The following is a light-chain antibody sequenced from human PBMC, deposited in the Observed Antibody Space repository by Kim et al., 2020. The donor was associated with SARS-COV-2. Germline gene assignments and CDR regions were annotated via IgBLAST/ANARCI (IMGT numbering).Light chain of an antibody. J-gene: IGLJ2*01. CDR3: NSRDSNDNVV. CDR1: SLRSYY. CDR2: GKN. V-gene: IGLV3-19*01. Sequence: SSELTQDSAVSVALGQTVRITCQGDSLRSYYATWYQQKPGQAPILVIYGKNNRPSGIPDRFSGSSSGNTASLTLTGTQAGDEADYYCNSRDSNDNVVFGG.